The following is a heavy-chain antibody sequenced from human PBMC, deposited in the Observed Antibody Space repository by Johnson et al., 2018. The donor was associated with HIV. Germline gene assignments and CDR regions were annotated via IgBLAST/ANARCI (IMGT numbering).Heavy chain of an antibody. CDR2: INYNGGST. CDR3: AREKDAAYPYDAFDV. D-gene: IGHD2-15*01. CDR1: GFTFDDYG. Sequence: VQLVESGGGLIQPGGSLRLSCAASGFTFDDYGMSWVRQAPGKGLEWVSGINYNGGSTGYADSVRDRFSISRDNAKNSLYLQMDSLRAEDTAMYYCAREKDAAYPYDAFDVWGHGTMVIVSA. V-gene: IGHV3-20*04. J-gene: IGHJ3*01.